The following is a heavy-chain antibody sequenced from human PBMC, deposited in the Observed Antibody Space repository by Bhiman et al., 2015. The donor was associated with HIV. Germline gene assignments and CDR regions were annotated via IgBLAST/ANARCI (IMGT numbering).Heavy chain of an antibody. D-gene: IGHD3-10*01. V-gene: IGHV3-66*02. CDR1: GFTVGSKY. J-gene: IGHJ2*01. CDR2: MYSAGTP. CDR3: AGDAFGGDYFYFDS. Sequence: EVQLVESGGGLVQPGGSLRLSCAASGFTVGSKYMSWVRQAPGKGLEWVSLMYSAGTPYYADSVEGRFTISRDNSKNTLFLHMNSLRPDDTAVYYCAGDAFGGDYFYFDSLGPGTLVTVSS.